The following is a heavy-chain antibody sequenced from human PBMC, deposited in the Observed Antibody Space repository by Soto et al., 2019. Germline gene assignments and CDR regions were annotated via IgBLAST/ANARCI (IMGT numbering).Heavy chain of an antibody. V-gene: IGHV3-7*03. CDR3: ARDQLILPAHDFFYGSDV. CDR2: IPQEGSDG. J-gene: IGHJ6*02. CDR1: GFTLSMYS. Sequence: DVQLEESGGGLVQPGESLRLSCAVSGFTLSMYSMTWVRQAPGKGLEWVAKIPQEGSDGHYVDSVKGRSTISRDNAKNSVYRQMNSLRAEDTAVYYCARDQLILPAHDFFYGSDVWGQGAKVTVSS. D-gene: IGHD2-21*02.